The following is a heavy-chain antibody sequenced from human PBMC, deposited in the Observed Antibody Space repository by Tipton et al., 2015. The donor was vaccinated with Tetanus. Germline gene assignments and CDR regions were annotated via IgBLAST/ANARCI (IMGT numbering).Heavy chain of an antibody. CDR1: GGSITRGAYS. CDR3: ARYNSYFYAMDV. V-gene: IGHV4-30-2*01. Sequence: GLVKPSETLSLTCALSGGSITRGAYSWSWIRQPPGKGLEWIGYIYASGTPYSNPSLKSRVTISVGETKRQFSLNLTSVTAADTAVYYCARYNSYFYAMDVWGQGTTVTVSS. D-gene: IGHD5-24*01. CDR2: IYASGTP. J-gene: IGHJ6*02.